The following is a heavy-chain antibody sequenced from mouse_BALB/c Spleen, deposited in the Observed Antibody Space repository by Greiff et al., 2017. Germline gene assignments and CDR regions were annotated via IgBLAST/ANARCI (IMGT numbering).Heavy chain of an antibody. CDR3: ARNSPYYFDY. J-gene: IGHJ2*01. CDR2: ISSGGST. Sequence: EVKLVESGGGLVKPGGSLKLSCAASGFTFSSYAMSWVRQTPEKRLEWVASISSGGSTYYPDSVKGRFTISRDNARNILYLQMSSLRSEDTAMYYCARNSPYYFDYWGQGTTLTVSS. V-gene: IGHV5-6-5*01. CDR1: GFTFSSYA. D-gene: IGHD6-1*01.